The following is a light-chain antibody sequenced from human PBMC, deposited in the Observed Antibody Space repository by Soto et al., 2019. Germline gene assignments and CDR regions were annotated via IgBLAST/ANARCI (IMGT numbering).Light chain of an antibody. J-gene: IGLJ1*01. V-gene: IGLV2-14*03. CDR1: SSDVGGYND. Sequence: QSALTQPASASGSPGQSITISCTGTSSDVGGYNDVSWYQHHPAKAPKLMIYDDSNRPSGVSNRDPGSKSGNTASLTISGLPAEDEADYYCSSDTRSSGRYVFGTGTKLTIL. CDR3: SSDTRSSGRYV. CDR2: DDS.